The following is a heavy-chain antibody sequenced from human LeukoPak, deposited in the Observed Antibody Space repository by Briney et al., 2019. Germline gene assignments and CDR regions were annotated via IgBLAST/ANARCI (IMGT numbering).Heavy chain of an antibody. J-gene: IGHJ4*02. V-gene: IGHV3-23*01. CDR2: ISSSGGST. CDR1: GFTFSTYA. Sequence: GGSLRLSYAASGFTFSTYAMSWVRQAPGEGLEWVSTISSSGGSTYYADSVKGRFTISRDNSKNTVFLQMNSLRAEDTAVYYCAKRDLGYWGQGTLVTVSS. CDR3: AKRDLGY.